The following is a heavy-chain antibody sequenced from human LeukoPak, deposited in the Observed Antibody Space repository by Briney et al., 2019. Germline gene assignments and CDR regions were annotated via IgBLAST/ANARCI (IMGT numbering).Heavy chain of an antibody. CDR2: IYFSGST. CDR3: ARGYGSGFAY. J-gene: IGHJ4*02. D-gene: IGHD3-10*01. CDR1: GGSFSGYY. V-gene: IGHV4-34*01. Sequence: SEILSLTCAVYGGSFSGYYWSWIRQYPGRGLEWIGYIYFSGSTFYNPSFESRVTISVDTSKNQFSLKVSSVTAADTAVYYCARGYGSGFAYWGQGTLVTVSS.